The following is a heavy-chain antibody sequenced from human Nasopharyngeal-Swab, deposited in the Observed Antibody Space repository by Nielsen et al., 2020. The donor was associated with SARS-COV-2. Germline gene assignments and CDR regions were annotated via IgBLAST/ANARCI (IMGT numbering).Heavy chain of an antibody. Sequence: GESLKISCAASGFNFSSYSMNWVRQDPGKGLEWVSSISSSSSYIYYADSVKGRFTISRDNAKNSLYLQMNSLRAEDTAVYYCARDLGLSMVRGADYYYGMDVWCQGTTVTVSS. J-gene: IGHJ6*02. CDR3: ARDLGLSMVRGADYYYGMDV. CDR2: ISSSSSYI. V-gene: IGHV3-21*01. D-gene: IGHD3-10*01. CDR1: GFNFSSYS.